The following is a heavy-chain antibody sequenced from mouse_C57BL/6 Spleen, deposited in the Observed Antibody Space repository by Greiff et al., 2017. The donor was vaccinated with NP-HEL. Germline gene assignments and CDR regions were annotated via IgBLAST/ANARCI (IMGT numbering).Heavy chain of an antibody. CDR2: INPGSGGT. D-gene: IGHD2-2*01. CDR1: GYAFTNYL. V-gene: IGHV1-54*01. CDR3: ARWVVTTGFDY. Sequence: VKLQESGAELVRPGTSVKVSCKASGYAFTNYLIEWVKQRPGQGLEWIGVINPGSGGTNYNEKFKGKATLTADKSSSTAYMQLSSLTSEDSAVYFCARWVVTTGFDYWGQGTTLTVSS. J-gene: IGHJ2*01.